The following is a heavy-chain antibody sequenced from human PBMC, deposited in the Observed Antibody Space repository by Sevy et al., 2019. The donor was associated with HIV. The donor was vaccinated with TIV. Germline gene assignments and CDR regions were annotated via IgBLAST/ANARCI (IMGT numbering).Heavy chain of an antibody. J-gene: IGHJ4*02. CDR1: GYTFTNYY. D-gene: IGHD3-16*01. CDR3: GRTSPRGGFDH. CDR2: INPSDVST. Sequence: ASVKVSCKASGYTFTNYYMHWVRQAPGQGLEWMGIINPSDVSTVYAQIFQGRVTMTRDTSTSTVYMELSSLRSDDTAVYYCGRTSPRGGFDHWGQGALVTVSS. V-gene: IGHV1-46*03.